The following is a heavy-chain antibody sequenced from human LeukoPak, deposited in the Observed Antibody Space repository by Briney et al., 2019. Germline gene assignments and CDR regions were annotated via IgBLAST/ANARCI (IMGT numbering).Heavy chain of an antibody. V-gene: IGHV4-61*02. CDR2: IYTSGNT. CDR3: TRGDNT. Sequence: SETLCLTCTVSGCSISSGSSYWSWIRQPAGKGLGWIGRIYTSGNTNYKPSLQSRVTISVDTAKNQFSLKLSSVTAADTAVYYCTRGDNTWGQGTLVTVSS. CDR1: GCSISSGSSY. J-gene: IGHJ5*02. D-gene: IGHD2/OR15-2a*01.